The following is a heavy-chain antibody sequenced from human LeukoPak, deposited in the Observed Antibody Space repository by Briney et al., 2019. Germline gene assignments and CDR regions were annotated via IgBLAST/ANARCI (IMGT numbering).Heavy chain of an antibody. CDR2: TNNDGSST. Sequence: GGSLRLSCAASGFTFSTYWMHWVRQAPGKGLVWVSRTNNDGSSTVYADSVKGRFTISRDNAKNTLYLQMNSLRAEDTAVYYCARDLFYDSSGYYASDSWGQGTLVTVSS. J-gene: IGHJ4*02. CDR3: ARDLFYDSSGYYASDS. CDR1: GFTFSTYW. D-gene: IGHD3-22*01. V-gene: IGHV3-74*01.